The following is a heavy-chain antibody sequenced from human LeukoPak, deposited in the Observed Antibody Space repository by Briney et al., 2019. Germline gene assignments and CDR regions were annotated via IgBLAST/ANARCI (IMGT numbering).Heavy chain of an antibody. CDR2: INHSGST. CDR3: ARGPHLYDFWSGFRLSYYGMDV. CDR1: GGSFSGYY. V-gene: IGHV4-34*01. D-gene: IGHD3-3*01. Sequence: SETLSLTCAVYGGSFSGYYWSWIRQPPGKGLEWIGEINHSGSTNYNPSLKSRVTISVDTSKNQFSLKLSSVTAADTAVYYCARGPHLYDFWSGFRLSYYGMDVWGQGTTVTVSS. J-gene: IGHJ6*02.